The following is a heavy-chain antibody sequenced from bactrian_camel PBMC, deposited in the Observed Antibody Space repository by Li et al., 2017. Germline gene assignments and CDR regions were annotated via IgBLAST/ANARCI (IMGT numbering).Heavy chain of an antibody. CDR3: AADPPVSRDGTNWYMCRHVGPSRY. CDR1: GYTWSSYC. J-gene: IGHJ4*01. Sequence: HVQLVESGGGSVQAGGSLRLSCVASGYTWSSYCMGWFRRAPGKEREWVATIDSDGVSRVGSVTYTDSVKGRFSISRDNAKNTLYLLMSNLTTDDTAVYYCAADPPVSRDGTNWYMCRHVGPSRYRGQGTQVTVS. D-gene: IGHD6*01. CDR2: IDSDGVSRVGSV. V-gene: IGHV3S26*01.